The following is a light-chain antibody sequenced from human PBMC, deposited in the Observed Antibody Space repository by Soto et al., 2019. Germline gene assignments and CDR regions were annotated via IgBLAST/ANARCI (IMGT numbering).Light chain of an antibody. V-gene: IGKV1-5*01. CDR2: DAS. Sequence: DIQMTQSPSTLSASVGDRVTITCRASQTVGSWLAWYQQKPGTAPKFLIYDASTLESGVPSRFSGSGSGTEFTLTISSLQPDDFATYYCQQYNSYSWTFGQGTKVDI. J-gene: IGKJ1*01. CDR3: QQYNSYSWT. CDR1: QTVGSW.